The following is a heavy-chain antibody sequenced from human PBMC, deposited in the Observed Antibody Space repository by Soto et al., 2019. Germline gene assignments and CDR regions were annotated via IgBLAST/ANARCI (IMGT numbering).Heavy chain of an antibody. CDR3: ARHLLSTFGGVIVGLAFDI. V-gene: IGHV4-39*01. Sequence: QLQLQESGPGLVKPSETLSLTCTVSGGSISSSSYYWGWIRQPPGKGLEWIGSIYYSGSTYYNPSLKSRVTISVDTSKNQFSLKLSSVTAADTAVYYCARHLLSTFGGVIVGLAFDIWGQGTMVTVSS. CDR1: GGSISSSSYY. D-gene: IGHD3-16*02. CDR2: IYYSGST. J-gene: IGHJ3*02.